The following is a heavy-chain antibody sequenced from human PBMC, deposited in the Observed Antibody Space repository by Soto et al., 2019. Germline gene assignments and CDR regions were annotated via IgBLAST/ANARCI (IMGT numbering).Heavy chain of an antibody. CDR1: GGSFSGYY. Sequence: SETLSLTCAVYGGSFSGYYWSWIRQPPGKGLEWIGEINHSGSTNYNPSLKSRVTISVDTSKNQFSLMLSSVTAAATAVYYCARAATSGYCSSTSCRRHPYYYYYMDVWGKGTTVTVSS. J-gene: IGHJ6*03. D-gene: IGHD2-2*01. CDR3: ARAATSGYCSSTSCRRHPYYYYYMDV. V-gene: IGHV4-34*01. CDR2: INHSGST.